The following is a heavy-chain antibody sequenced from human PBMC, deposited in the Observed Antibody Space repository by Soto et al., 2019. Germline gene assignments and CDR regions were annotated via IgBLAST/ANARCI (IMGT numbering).Heavy chain of an antibody. CDR1: GYTFTSYA. D-gene: IGHD6-19*01. Sequence: QVQLVQSGAEVKKPVASVKVSCKASGYTFTSYAMHWVRQAPGQRLEWMGWINAGNGNTKYSQKFQGRVTITRDTSASTAYMELSSLRSEDTAVYYCARVSGISVAEVWGQGTLVTVSS. J-gene: IGHJ4*02. CDR3: ARVSGISVAEV. V-gene: IGHV1-3*01. CDR2: INAGNGNT.